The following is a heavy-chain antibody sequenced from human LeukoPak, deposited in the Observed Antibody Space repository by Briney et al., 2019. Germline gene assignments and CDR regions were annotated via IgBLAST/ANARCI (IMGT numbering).Heavy chain of an antibody. Sequence: PGGSLRLSCAASGFTFSSYEMNWVRQAPGKGLEWVSYISSSGSTIYYADSVKGRFTISRDNAKNSLYLQMNSLRAEDTAVYYCARDDKTITMIVVVHAFDIWGQGTMVTVSS. CDR1: GFTFSSYE. V-gene: IGHV3-48*03. CDR2: ISSSGSTI. D-gene: IGHD3-22*01. J-gene: IGHJ3*02. CDR3: ARDDKTITMIVVVHAFDI.